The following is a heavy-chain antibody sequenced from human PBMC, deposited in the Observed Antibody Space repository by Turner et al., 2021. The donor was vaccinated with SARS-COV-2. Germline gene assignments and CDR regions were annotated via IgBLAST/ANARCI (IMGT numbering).Heavy chain of an antibody. Sequence: QLQLQESGPGLVKPSETLSLTCTVSGGSISSSSYYWGWIRQPPGKGLEWIGSISYSGSTYYNPSLKSRVTISVDTSKNQFSLKLSSVTAADTAVYYCARQRLVVVPAAIINGMDVWGQGTTVTVPS. J-gene: IGHJ6*02. V-gene: IGHV4-39*01. D-gene: IGHD2-2*01. CDR3: ARQRLVVVPAAIINGMDV. CDR2: ISYSGST. CDR1: GGSISSSSYY.